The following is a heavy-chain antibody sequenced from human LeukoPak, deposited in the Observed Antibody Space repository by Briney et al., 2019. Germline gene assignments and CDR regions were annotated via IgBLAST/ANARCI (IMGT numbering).Heavy chain of an antibody. Sequence: GGSLRLSCAASGFTFSSYSMNWVRQAPGKGLEWVSYISSSSSTIYYADSVKGRFTISRDNAKNSLYLQMNSLRAEDTAVYYCARTLYYYDSSGYGYWGQGTLVIVSS. CDR1: GFTFSSYS. J-gene: IGHJ4*02. V-gene: IGHV3-48*01. D-gene: IGHD3-22*01. CDR2: ISSSSSTI. CDR3: ARTLYYYDSSGYGY.